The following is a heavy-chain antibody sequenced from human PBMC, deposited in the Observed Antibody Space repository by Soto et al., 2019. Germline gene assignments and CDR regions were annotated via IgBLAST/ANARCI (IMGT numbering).Heavy chain of an antibody. V-gene: IGHV3-30-3*01. CDR2: ISYDGSNK. J-gene: IGHJ6*02. D-gene: IGHD6-19*01. CDR1: GFTFSSYA. CDR3: ARGYSSGWYTRDYYGMDV. Sequence: QVQLVESGGGVVQPGRSLRLSCAASGFTFSSYAMHWGRQAPGKGLEWVAVISYDGSNKYYADSVKGRFTISRDNSKNTLYLQMNSLRAEDTAVYYCARGYSSGWYTRDYYGMDVWGQGTTVTVSS.